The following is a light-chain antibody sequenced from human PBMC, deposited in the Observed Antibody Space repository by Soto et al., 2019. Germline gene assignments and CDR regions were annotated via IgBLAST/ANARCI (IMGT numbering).Light chain of an antibody. V-gene: IGKV3-15*01. CDR3: QQYYTWPLT. J-gene: IGKJ3*01. CDR2: AAS. CDR1: QSVTRN. Sequence: DIVMTQSPATLSVSPGERATLSCRASQSVTRNLAWYQQKPGQAPRLVLYAASTRATGIPARFSGSGSGTEFTLTISSLQSEDFAVYYCQQYYTWPLTFGPGTKVDVK.